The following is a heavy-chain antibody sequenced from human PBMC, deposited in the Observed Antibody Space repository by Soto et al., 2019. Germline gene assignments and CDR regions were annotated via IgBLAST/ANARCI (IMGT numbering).Heavy chain of an antibody. CDR1: GFTFSSYA. CDR2: ISYDGSNK. Sequence: GGSLRLSCAASGFTFSSYAMHWVRQAPGKGLEWVAVISYDGSNKYYADSVKGRFTISRDNSKNTLYLQMNSLRAEDTAVYYCARPYYYDSSGHFDYWGQGTLVTVSS. D-gene: IGHD3-22*01. J-gene: IGHJ4*02. CDR3: ARPYYYDSSGHFDY. V-gene: IGHV3-30-3*01.